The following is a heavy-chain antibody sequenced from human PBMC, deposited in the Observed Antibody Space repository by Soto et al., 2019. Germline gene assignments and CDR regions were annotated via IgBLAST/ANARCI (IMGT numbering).Heavy chain of an antibody. Sequence: ASVKVSCKASGYTFTSYDINWVRQATGQGLEWMGWMNPNSGNTGYAQKYQGRVTMTRNTSISTAYMELSSLRSEDTAVYYFARGRDCSSTSCYGNYWGQGTLVTVSS. CDR3: ARGRDCSSTSCYGNY. V-gene: IGHV1-8*01. D-gene: IGHD2-2*01. CDR1: GYTFTSYD. J-gene: IGHJ4*02. CDR2: MNPNSGNT.